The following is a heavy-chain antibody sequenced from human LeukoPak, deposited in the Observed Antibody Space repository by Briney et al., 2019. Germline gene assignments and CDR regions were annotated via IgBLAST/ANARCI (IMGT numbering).Heavy chain of an antibody. J-gene: IGHJ6*02. CDR2: ISVDNGNT. CDR3: ARSYYDSSGHSPDGMDV. D-gene: IGHD3-22*01. V-gene: IGHV1-18*01. CDR1: GYTFSDFG. Sequence: ASVKVSCKASGYTFSDFGITWVRQAPGQGLEWMGWISVDNGNTKYAQKLQGGVTMTTNTSTSTVYMELTSLRSDDTAVYYCARSYYDSSGHSPDGMDVWGQGTTVTVSS.